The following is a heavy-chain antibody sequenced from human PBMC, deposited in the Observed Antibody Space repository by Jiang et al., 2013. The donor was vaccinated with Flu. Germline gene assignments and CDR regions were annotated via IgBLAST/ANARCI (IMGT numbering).Heavy chain of an antibody. CDR1: GFIFSDHY. Sequence: QLVESGGGLVQPGGSLRLSCATSGFIFSDHYMDWVRQVPGKGLEWVGRSRNKANSYTTEYAASVKGRFTVSRDDSKNSVYLQMNSLKTEDTAVYYCTRGGMMGGAWEFDYWGQGTLVTVSS. J-gene: IGHJ4*02. CDR2: SRNKANSYTT. D-gene: IGHD1-26*01. V-gene: IGHV3-72*01. CDR3: TRGGMMGGAWEFDY.